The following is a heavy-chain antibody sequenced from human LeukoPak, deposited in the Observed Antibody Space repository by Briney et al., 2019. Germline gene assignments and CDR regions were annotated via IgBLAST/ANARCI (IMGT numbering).Heavy chain of an antibody. V-gene: IGHV3-21*01. CDR3: ARDGGRMDY. J-gene: IGHJ4*02. CDR1: GFTVSSYS. CDR2: ISSSSSYI. D-gene: IGHD3-16*01. Sequence: GGSLRLSCAASGFTVSSYSMNWVRQAPGKGLEWVSIISSSSSYIYYTDSVKGRFTVSRDNAKNLLYLQMNSLRVEDTAVYYCARDGGRMDYWGQGTLVTVSS.